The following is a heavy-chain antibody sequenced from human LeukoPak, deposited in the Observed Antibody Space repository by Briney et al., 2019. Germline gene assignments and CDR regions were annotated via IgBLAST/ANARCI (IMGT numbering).Heavy chain of an antibody. CDR2: IYYSGNT. CDR3: ARLRQHLAPIDY. D-gene: IGHD6-13*01. J-gene: IGHJ4*02. Sequence: SETLSLTCTVSGGSISSYYWTWIRQPPGKGLEWIGYIYYSGNTNYNPSLKSRVTISVDTSKNQFSLKLTSVTAADTAVYYCARLRQHLAPIDYWGQGTLVTVSS. V-gene: IGHV4-59*08. CDR1: GGSISSYY.